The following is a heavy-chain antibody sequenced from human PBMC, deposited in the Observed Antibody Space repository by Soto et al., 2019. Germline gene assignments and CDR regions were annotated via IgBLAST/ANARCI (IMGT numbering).Heavy chain of an antibody. CDR2: ISGSGGST. V-gene: IGHV3-23*01. CDR1: GFTFSSYA. CDR3: AKEASYCSGGSCFVDY. Sequence: GSLRLSCAASGFTFSSYAMSWVRQAPGKGLEWVSAISGSGGSTYYADSVKGRFTISRDNSKNTLYLQMNSLRAEDTAVYYCAKEASYCSGGSCFVDYWGQGTLVTVSS. D-gene: IGHD2-15*01. J-gene: IGHJ4*02.